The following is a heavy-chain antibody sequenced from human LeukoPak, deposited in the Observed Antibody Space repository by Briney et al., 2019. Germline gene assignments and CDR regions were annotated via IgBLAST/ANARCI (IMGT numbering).Heavy chain of an antibody. CDR3: ARKTYYYDSSGYPLNWFDP. CDR2: IYSGGST. J-gene: IGHJ5*02. CDR1: GFTVSGNY. D-gene: IGHD3-22*01. V-gene: IGHV3-53*01. Sequence: PGGSLRLSCAASGFTVSGNYMSSVRQAPGKGLEWVSVIYSGGSTYYADSVKGRFTISRDNSKNTLYLQMNSLSAEDTAVYYCARKTYYYDSSGYPLNWFDPWGQGTLVTVSS.